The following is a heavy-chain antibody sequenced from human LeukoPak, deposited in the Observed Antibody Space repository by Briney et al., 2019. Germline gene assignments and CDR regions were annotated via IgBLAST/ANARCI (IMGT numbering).Heavy chain of an antibody. CDR1: GFTVSSNY. Sequence: PGGSLRLSCAASGFTVSSNYMSWVRQAPGKGLEWVSVIYSGGSTYYADSVKGRFTVSRDNSKNTLYLQMSSLRADDTAVYYCARDGIQLWLPPFDYWGQGTLVTVSS. CDR3: ARDGIQLWLPPFDY. D-gene: IGHD5-18*01. V-gene: IGHV3-53*01. J-gene: IGHJ4*02. CDR2: IYSGGST.